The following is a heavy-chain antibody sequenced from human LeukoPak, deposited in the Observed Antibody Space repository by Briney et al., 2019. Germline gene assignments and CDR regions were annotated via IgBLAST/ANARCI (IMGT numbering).Heavy chain of an antibody. CDR1: GFTFSSYG. CDR3: ARDLDYDFWSGMN. J-gene: IGHJ4*02. Sequence: KSGGSLRLSCAASGFTFSSYGMHWVRQAPGKGLEWVAFIRYDGSNKYYADSVKGRFTISRDNAKNSLYLQMNSLRAEDTAVYYCARDLDYDFWSGMNWGQGTLVTVSS. D-gene: IGHD3-3*01. CDR2: IRYDGSNK. V-gene: IGHV3-30*02.